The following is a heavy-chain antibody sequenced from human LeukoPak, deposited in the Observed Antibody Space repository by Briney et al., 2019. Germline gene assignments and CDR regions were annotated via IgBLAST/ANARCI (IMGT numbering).Heavy chain of an antibody. V-gene: IGHV1-8*01. CDR1: GYTFTSYD. D-gene: IGHD2-15*01. Sequence: ASVKVSCKASGYTFTSYDINWVRQATGQGLELMGWMNPNSGNTGYAQKFQGRVTMTRNTSISTAYMELMSLRSEDTAVYYCARGLEWWYYYGMDVWGQGTTVTVSS. CDR3: ARGLEWWYYYGMDV. J-gene: IGHJ6*02. CDR2: MNPNSGNT.